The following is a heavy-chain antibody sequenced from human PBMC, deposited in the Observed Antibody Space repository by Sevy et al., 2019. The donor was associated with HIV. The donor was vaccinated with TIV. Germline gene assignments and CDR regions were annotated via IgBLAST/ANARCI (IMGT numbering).Heavy chain of an antibody. CDR1: GFTFTSYA. J-gene: IGHJ4*02. CDR2: ISGSGGRT. V-gene: IGHV3-23*01. Sequence: GGSLRLSCAASGFTFTSYAMSWVRQAPGKGLEWVSAISGSGGRTYYPDSVKGRFTIPRDNSKNTLKLHMNSLRAEDTAIYYCAKPTSYVYGSSSDPLPSSRNDYWGQGTLVTVSS. CDR3: AKPTSYVYGSSSDPLPSSRNDY. D-gene: IGHD3-10*01.